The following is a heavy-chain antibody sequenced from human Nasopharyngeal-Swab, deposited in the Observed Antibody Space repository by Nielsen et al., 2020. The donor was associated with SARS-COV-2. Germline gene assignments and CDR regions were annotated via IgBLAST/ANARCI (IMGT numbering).Heavy chain of an antibody. CDR3: ARGGGYSYGTWVWFDP. D-gene: IGHD5-18*01. J-gene: IGHJ5*02. V-gene: IGHV4-31*02. CDR2: IYYSGST. Sequence: WIRQPPGKGLEWIGYIYYSGSTYYNPSLKGRVTISVDTSKNQFSLKLSSVTAADTAVYYCARGGGYSYGTWVWFDPWGQGTLVTVSS.